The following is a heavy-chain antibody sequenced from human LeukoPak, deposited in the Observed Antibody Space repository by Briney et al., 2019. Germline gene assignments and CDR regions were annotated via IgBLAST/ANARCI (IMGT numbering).Heavy chain of an antibody. V-gene: IGHV3-48*03. CDR3: AGTNYYGSGSPEYFQH. CDR1: GFTFSSYG. D-gene: IGHD3-10*01. J-gene: IGHJ1*01. CDR2: ISTSGRSI. Sequence: GGSQILSCASSGFTFSSYGMNWVRQAPGKGLEWVSYISTSGRSIYYADSVKGRFTISRDNPKNSLYLQMNSLRAEDTAVYYCAGTNYYGSGSPEYFQHWGRGTGDTVSS.